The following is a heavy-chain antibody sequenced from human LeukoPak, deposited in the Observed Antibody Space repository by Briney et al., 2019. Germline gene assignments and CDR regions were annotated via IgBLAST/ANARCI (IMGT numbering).Heavy chain of an antibody. V-gene: IGHV3-23*01. Sequence: GGSLRLSCAASGFTFVSNAMSWARQAPGKGLEWVSAISGSGDRTHYVDSVKGRFTVSRDTSKSTLFLQMNSLRAEDTAVYYCAKLLRGVVVPYFDYWGQGTLVTVSS. CDR2: ISGSGDRT. CDR3: AKLLRGVVVPYFDY. D-gene: IGHD3-10*01. J-gene: IGHJ4*02. CDR1: GFTFVSNA.